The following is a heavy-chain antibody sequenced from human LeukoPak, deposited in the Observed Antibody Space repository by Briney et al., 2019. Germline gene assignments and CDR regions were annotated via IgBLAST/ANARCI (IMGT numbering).Heavy chain of an antibody. Sequence: ASVKVSCKASGYTFTSYYMHWVRQAPGQGLEWMGIINPSGGSTSYAQKFQGRVTITTDESTSTAYMELSSLRSEDTAVYYCARSARFLEWLPPYYYYMDVWGKGTTVTVSS. J-gene: IGHJ6*03. V-gene: IGHV1-46*01. CDR3: ARSARFLEWLPPYYYYMDV. D-gene: IGHD3-3*01. CDR2: INPSGGST. CDR1: GYTFTSYY.